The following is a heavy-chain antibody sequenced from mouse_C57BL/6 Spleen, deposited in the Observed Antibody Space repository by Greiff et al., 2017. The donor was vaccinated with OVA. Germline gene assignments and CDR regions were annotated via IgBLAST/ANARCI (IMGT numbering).Heavy chain of an antibody. D-gene: IGHD1-1*01. CDR2: IHPNSGST. CDR1: GYTFTSYW. Sequence: QVQLQQPGAELVKPGASVKLSCKASGYTFTSYWMHWVKQRPGQGLEWIGMIHPNSGSTNYNEKFKSKATLTVDKSSSTAYMRLSSLTSEDAAVYYCARWGYDGSGSYFDYWGQGTTLTVSS. CDR3: ARWGYDGSGSYFDY. V-gene: IGHV1-64*01. J-gene: IGHJ2*01.